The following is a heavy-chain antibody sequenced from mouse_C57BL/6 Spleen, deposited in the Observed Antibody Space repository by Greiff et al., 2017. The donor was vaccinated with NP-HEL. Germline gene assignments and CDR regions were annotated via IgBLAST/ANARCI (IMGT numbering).Heavy chain of an antibody. CDR1: GYSITSGYG. V-gene: IGHV3-2*02. Sequence: VQLKQSGPGLVKPSQSLSLTCTVTGYSITSGYGWNWIRQFPGNILEWMGYISYSGSTNYNSSHKGRNSITRDTSKNQFFLQLNSVTTEDTATYDCARTAMIKYWGQGTTLTVSS. CDR2: ISYSGST. CDR3: ARTAMIKY. D-gene: IGHD1-2*01. J-gene: IGHJ2*01.